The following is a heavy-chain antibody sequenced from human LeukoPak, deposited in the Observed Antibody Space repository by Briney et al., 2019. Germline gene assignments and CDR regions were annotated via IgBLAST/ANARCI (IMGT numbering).Heavy chain of an antibody. Sequence: GGSLRLSCAASGFTFSDYSMNWVRQAPGKGLEWVSFISSSSNYIYYADSVKGRFTISRDNAKKSLYLQMNSLRAEDTAVYYCARRVTMIVVPIEYFDYWGQGTLVTVSS. CDR1: GFTFSDYS. D-gene: IGHD3-22*01. CDR2: ISSSSNYI. V-gene: IGHV3-21*01. CDR3: ARRVTMIVVPIEYFDY. J-gene: IGHJ4*02.